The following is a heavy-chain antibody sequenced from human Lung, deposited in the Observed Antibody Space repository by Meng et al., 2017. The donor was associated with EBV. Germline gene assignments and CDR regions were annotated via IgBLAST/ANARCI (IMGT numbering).Heavy chain of an antibody. D-gene: IGHD1-7*01. CDR2: ISSGNSYI. V-gene: IGHV3-21*02. CDR1: GFIFSDYN. CDR3: ARLTGTGWFDP. Sequence: EVELGESGGGLVKPGESLRLSCVASGFIFSDYNMNWLRQAPVKGLEWVSSISSGNSYIYYADSVKGRFSISRDNAKNSLSLQMNSLRADDTAVYYCARLTGTGWFDPWGQGTLVTVSS. J-gene: IGHJ5*02.